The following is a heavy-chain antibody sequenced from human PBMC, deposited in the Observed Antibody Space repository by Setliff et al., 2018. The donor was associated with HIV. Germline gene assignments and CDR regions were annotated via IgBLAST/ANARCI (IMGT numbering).Heavy chain of an antibody. V-gene: IGHV3-74*01. J-gene: IGHJ6*03. CDR1: GFTFSSYW. Sequence: QPGGSLRLSCAASGFTFSSYWMHWVRQAPGKGLVWVSRINSDGSSTSYADSVKGRFTISRDNAKNTPYLQMNSLRAEDTAVYYCARDGPYYDILTGYSRGYYYYYMDVWGKGTTVTVSS. CDR3: ARDGPYYDILTGYSRGYYYYYMDV. D-gene: IGHD3-9*01. CDR2: INSDGSST.